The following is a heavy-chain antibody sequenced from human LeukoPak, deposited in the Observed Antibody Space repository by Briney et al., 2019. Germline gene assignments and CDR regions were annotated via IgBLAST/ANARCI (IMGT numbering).Heavy chain of an antibody. Sequence: SVKVSCKASGGTFSSYAISWVRQAPGQGLEWMGGIIPIFGTANYAQKFQGRVTITTDESTSTAYMELSSLRSEDTAVYYCARDRYYYDSSGSSQFDYWGQGTLVTVSS. CDR2: IIPIFGTA. CDR3: ARDRYYYDSSGSSQFDY. CDR1: GGTFSSYA. V-gene: IGHV1-69*05. J-gene: IGHJ4*02. D-gene: IGHD3-22*01.